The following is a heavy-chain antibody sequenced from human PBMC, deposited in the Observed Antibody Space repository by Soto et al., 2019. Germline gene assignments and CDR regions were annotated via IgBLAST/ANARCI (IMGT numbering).Heavy chain of an antibody. CDR2: IIPILGIA. CDR3: ARDSILTGSGADAFDI. CDR1: GGTFSSYT. Sequence: QVQLVQSGAEVKKPGSSVKVSCKASGGTFSSYTISWVRQAPGQGLEWMGRIIPILGIANYAQKFQGRVTIPXXKXTXXAYRERSSQRSEDTAVYYCARDSILTGSGADAFDIWGQGTVVTVSS. J-gene: IGHJ3*02. D-gene: IGHD3-9*01. V-gene: IGHV1-69*08.